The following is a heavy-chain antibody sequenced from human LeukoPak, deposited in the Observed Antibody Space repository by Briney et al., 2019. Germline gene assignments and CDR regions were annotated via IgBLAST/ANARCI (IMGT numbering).Heavy chain of an antibody. Sequence: GRSLRLSCAASGFTFSSYSMNWVRQAPGKGLEWVSYISSSSSTIYYADSVKGRFTISRDNAKNSLYLQMNSLRDEDTAVYYCARDREQWLVLPDAFDIWGQGTMVTVSS. V-gene: IGHV3-48*02. CDR1: GFTFSSYS. CDR2: ISSSSSTI. D-gene: IGHD6-19*01. J-gene: IGHJ3*02. CDR3: ARDREQWLVLPDAFDI.